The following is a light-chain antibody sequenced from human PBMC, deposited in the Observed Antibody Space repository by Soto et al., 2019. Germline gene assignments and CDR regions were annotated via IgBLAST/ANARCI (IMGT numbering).Light chain of an antibody. Sequence: EVGMWQSAAALSVTKGERATLSCRASQSVSSYLAWYQQKPGQAPRLLIYGASSRATGIPDRFSGSGSGTDFTLTISRLEPEDFAVYYCQQYGSAITFGQGT. CDR2: GAS. CDR3: QQYGSAIT. CDR1: QSVSSY. J-gene: IGKJ5*01. V-gene: IGKV3-20*01.